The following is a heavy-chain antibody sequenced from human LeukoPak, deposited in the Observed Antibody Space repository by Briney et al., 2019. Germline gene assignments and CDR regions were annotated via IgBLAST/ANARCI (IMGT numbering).Heavy chain of an antibody. CDR3: ARESSIAAAEYYYYMDV. V-gene: IGHV3-69-1*01. CDR1: GFNFSNYT. D-gene: IGHD6-13*01. J-gene: IGHJ6*03. Sequence: GGSLRLSCAASGFNFSNYTMNWVRQTPGKGLEWVSSISSANIRYYADSVKGRFTISRDNAKNSLYLQMNSLRAEDTAVYYCARESSIAAAEYYYYMDVWGKGTTVTVSS. CDR2: ISSANIR.